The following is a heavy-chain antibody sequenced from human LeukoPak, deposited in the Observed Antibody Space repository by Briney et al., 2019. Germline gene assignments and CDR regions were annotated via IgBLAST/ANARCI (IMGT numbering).Heavy chain of an antibody. CDR2: ISSSSSYI. CDR1: GFTFSSYS. J-gene: IGHJ6*03. D-gene: IGHD3-22*01. CDR3: ARPYYYDSSGSIYYYYYMDV. V-gene: IGHV3-21*01. Sequence: GGSLRLSCAASGFTFSSYSMNWVRQAPGKGLEWVSSISSSSSYIYYADSVKGRFTISRDNAENSLYLQMNSLRAEDTAVYYCARPYYYDSSGSIYYYYYMDVWGKGTTVTVSS.